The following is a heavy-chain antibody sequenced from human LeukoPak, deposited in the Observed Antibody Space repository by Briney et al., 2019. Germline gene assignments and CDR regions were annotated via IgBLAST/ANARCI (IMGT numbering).Heavy chain of an antibody. CDR1: GYSISSNYY. Sequence: SETLSLTCTVSGYSISSNYYWGWIRQPPGQGLEWIGSIYHSGSTYYNPSLKSRVTISVDTSKNQFSLKLSSVTAADTAVYYCARAGYYDFWGGISDFDYWGQGTLVTVSS. V-gene: IGHV4-38-2*02. CDR2: IYHSGST. D-gene: IGHD3-3*01. J-gene: IGHJ4*02. CDR3: ARAGYYDFWGGISDFDY.